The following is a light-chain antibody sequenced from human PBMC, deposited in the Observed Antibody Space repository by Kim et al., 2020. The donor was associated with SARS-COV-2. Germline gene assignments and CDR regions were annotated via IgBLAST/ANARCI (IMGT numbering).Light chain of an antibody. CDR1: SSNIGAGYD. V-gene: IGLV1-40*01. CDR3: QSYDRSLSGLV. Sequence: QRVTISCTGSSSNIGAGYDVHWYQEFPGTAPKLLIYGNSNRPSGVPDRFSGSKSGTSASLAITGLQAEDEADYYCQSYDRSLSGLVFGGGTKVTVL. J-gene: IGLJ3*02. CDR2: GNS.